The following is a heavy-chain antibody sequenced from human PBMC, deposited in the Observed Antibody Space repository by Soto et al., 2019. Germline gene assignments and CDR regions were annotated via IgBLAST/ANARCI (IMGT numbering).Heavy chain of an antibody. CDR2: IWYDGSNK. Sequence: GGSLRLSCAASGFTFSSYGMHWVRQAPGKGLEWVAVIWYDGSNKYYVDSVKGRFSISRDNSKNTLYLQMNSLRAEDTAVYYCARDISNYESGGPWFDPWGQGTLVTVSS. V-gene: IGHV3-33*08. CDR3: ARDISNYESGGPWFDP. J-gene: IGHJ5*02. D-gene: IGHD4-4*01. CDR1: GFTFSSYG.